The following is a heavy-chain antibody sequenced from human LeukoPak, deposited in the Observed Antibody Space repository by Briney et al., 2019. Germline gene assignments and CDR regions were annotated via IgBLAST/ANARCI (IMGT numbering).Heavy chain of an antibody. CDR3: ARDSRGNYSFDY. Sequence: SQTLSLTCNVSGGSISSGGGYYWSWIRQLPGKGLEWIGYIYYSGTTYYNPSLKSRVTLPVDTSKNQFSLKLSSVTAADMAVYYCARDSRGNYSFDYWGQGTLVSVSP. V-gene: IGHV4-31*03. CDR2: IYYSGTT. J-gene: IGHJ4*02. D-gene: IGHD3-22*01. CDR1: GGSISSGGGYY.